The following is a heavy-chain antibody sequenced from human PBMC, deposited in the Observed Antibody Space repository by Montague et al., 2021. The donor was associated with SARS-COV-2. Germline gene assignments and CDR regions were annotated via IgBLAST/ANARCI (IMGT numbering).Heavy chain of an antibody. CDR3: ARGWSFNP. J-gene: IGHJ3*01. D-gene: IGHD6-19*01. Sequence: SETLSLTCTVSRGSTASHYWNWIRQSPGQRPEWIGYVYYNGDTKYNPSLQRRVTISIDTSENQFSLRLNSVTAADTAVYFCARGWSFNPWGQGRLVTVSS. CDR1: RGSTASHY. V-gene: IGHV4-59*08. CDR2: VYYNGDT.